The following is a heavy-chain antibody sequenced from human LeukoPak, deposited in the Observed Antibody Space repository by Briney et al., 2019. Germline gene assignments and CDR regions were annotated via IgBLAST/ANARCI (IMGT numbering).Heavy chain of an antibody. CDR3: ATDPLARGHFDY. Sequence: ASVKVSCKVSGYTLTELSMQWVRQAPGKGLEWMGGFDPEDGETIYAQKFQGRVTMTEDTSTDTAYMELSSLRSEDTAVYYCATDPLARGHFDYWGQGTLVTVSS. J-gene: IGHJ4*02. CDR2: FDPEDGET. V-gene: IGHV1-24*01. CDR1: GYTLTELS.